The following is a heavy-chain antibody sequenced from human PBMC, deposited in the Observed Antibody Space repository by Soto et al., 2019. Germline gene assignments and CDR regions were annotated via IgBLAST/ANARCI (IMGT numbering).Heavy chain of an antibody. CDR1: GGSISSGGYY. J-gene: IGHJ4*02. D-gene: IGHD2-2*01. CDR3: ARSGDIVVVPAAPASFRFDY. Sequence: QVQLQESGPGLVKPSQTLSLTCTVSGGSISSGGYYWSWIRQHPGKGLEWIGYIYYSGSTYYNPSLKSRVTISVDTSKNQFPLKMSSVTAADTAVYYCARSGDIVVVPAAPASFRFDYWGQGTLVTVSS. V-gene: IGHV4-31*03. CDR2: IYYSGST.